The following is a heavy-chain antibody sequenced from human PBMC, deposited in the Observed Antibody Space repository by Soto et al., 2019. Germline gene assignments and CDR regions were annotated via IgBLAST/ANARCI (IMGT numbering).Heavy chain of an antibody. CDR2: LNPDTGNT. CDR3: ARDRPSAGPRANDAVDV. CDR1: GFTFSDNL. J-gene: IGHJ3*01. Sequence: QVQLVQSGAELKKPGASVTISCTASGFTFSDNLINWVRQAPGQGLEWMGCLNPDTGNTRYSETCQGRVTITGHSSASIAYVELSVLENDATALYCCARDRPSAGPRANDAVDVWGQGTMITVSS. D-gene: IGHD2-2*01. V-gene: IGHV1-3*01.